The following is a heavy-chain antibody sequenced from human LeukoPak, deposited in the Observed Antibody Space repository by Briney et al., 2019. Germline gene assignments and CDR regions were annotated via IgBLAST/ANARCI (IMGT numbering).Heavy chain of an antibody. Sequence: PGRSLRLSCAASGFTFSSYAMHWVRQAPGKGLEWVAVISYDGSNKYYADSVKGRFTISRDNSKNTLYLQMNSLRAEDTAVYYCARDESIAVAGTGPYWGQGPLVTVSS. V-gene: IGHV3-30-3*01. CDR3: ARDESIAVAGTGPY. CDR1: GFTFSSYA. D-gene: IGHD6-19*01. CDR2: ISYDGSNK. J-gene: IGHJ4*02.